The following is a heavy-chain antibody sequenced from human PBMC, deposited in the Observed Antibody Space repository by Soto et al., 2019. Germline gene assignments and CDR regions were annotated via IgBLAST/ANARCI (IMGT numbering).Heavy chain of an antibody. V-gene: IGHV4-34*01. CDR2: MSHSGGT. CDR3: ARVERGSATTVVDAFDI. J-gene: IGHJ3*02. Sequence: QVQLQQWGAGLLKPSETLSLTCAVYGGFVSSGSYYWSWIRQAPGKGLVWIGEMSHSGGTHFNPSHNSRLTKSVGTPKHQHSLKMGSVTAAGTALYYCARVERGSATTVVDAFDIWGPGTMVTVSS. CDR1: GGFVSSGSYY. D-gene: IGHD1-1*01.